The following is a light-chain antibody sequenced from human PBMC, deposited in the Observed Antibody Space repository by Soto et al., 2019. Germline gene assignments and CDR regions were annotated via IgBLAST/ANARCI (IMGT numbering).Light chain of an antibody. CDR1: SSDVGGYNY. V-gene: IGLV2-14*01. J-gene: IGLJ1*01. CDR3: SSYTRSSTYV. Sequence: QSALTQPASVSGSPGQSITISCTGTSSDVGGYNYVSWYQQHPGKAPKLMIYEVSNRPSGVSNRFSGSKSGNTASLTISGLQAEDEADYYCSSYTRSSTYVFGTGTSSPS. CDR2: EVS.